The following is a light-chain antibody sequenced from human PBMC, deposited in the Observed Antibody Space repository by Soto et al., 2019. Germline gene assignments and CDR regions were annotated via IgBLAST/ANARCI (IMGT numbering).Light chain of an antibody. Sequence: QPVLTQPPSVSGAPGQRVTVSCIGSSSNIGAGYPVQWYQQLPGTAPQLLIYGNTNRHSGVPDRFSGSKSGTSASLAMTGLQAEDEADYYCQSYDSSLSGWVFGGGTKLTVL. CDR2: GNT. V-gene: IGLV1-40*01. J-gene: IGLJ3*02. CDR3: QSYDSSLSGWV. CDR1: SSNIGAGYP.